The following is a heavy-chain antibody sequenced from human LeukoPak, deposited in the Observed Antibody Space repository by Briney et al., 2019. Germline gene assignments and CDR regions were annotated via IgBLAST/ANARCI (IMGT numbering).Heavy chain of an antibody. Sequence: GGSLRLSCAASGFTFDDYAMHWVRQAPGKGLEWVSGISWNSGSIGYADSVKGRFTISRDNAKNSLYLQMNSPRAEDTALYYCAKGNSAIAAAGFSLDYWGQGTLVTVSS. CDR3: AKGNSAIAAAGFSLDY. CDR1: GFTFDDYA. V-gene: IGHV3-9*01. D-gene: IGHD6-13*01. CDR2: ISWNSGSI. J-gene: IGHJ4*02.